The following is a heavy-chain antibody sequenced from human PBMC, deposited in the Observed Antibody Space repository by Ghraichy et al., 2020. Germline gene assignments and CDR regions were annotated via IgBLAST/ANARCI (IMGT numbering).Heavy chain of an antibody. J-gene: IGHJ4*02. CDR1: GYTFTDSW. D-gene: IGHD7-27*01. CDR3: ARDMSDTPNWEFDY. V-gene: IGHV1-2*02. CDR2: INLNSGAT. Sequence: ASVKVSCKTSGYTFTDSWMQWVRQAPGQGLEWMGWINLNSGATTYSPRFQGRVTMTRDTSSNTVYMDLSGLRFDDTAVYYCARDMSDTPNWEFDYWGQGTLVIVSS.